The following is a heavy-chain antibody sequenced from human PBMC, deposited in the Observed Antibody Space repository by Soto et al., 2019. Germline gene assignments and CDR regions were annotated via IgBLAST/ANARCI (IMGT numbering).Heavy chain of an antibody. CDR3: ARDRSGYSSSWYDY. V-gene: IGHV3-66*01. J-gene: IGHJ4*02. CDR2: IYSGGST. CDR1: GFTVSSNY. Sequence: EVQLVESGGGLVQPGGSLRLSCAASGFTVSSNYMSWVRQAPGKGLEWVSVIYSGGSTYYADSVKGRFTISRDNSKNTLYLQMSSLRAGDTAVYYCARDRSGYSSSWYDYWGQGTLVTVSS. D-gene: IGHD6-13*01.